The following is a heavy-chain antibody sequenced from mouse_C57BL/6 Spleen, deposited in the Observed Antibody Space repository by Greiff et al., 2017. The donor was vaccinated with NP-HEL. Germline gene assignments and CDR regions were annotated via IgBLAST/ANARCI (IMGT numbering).Heavy chain of an antibody. Sequence: EVQLQESGPGLVKPSQSLSLTCSVTGYSITSGYYWNWIRQFPGNKLEWMGYISYDGSNNYNPSLKNRISITRDTSKNQFFLKLNSVTTEDTATYYCARDRPNWDVYYAMDYWGQGTSVTVSS. CDR2: ISYDGSN. J-gene: IGHJ4*01. CDR1: GYSITSGYY. CDR3: ARDRPNWDVYYAMDY. D-gene: IGHD4-1*01. V-gene: IGHV3-6*01.